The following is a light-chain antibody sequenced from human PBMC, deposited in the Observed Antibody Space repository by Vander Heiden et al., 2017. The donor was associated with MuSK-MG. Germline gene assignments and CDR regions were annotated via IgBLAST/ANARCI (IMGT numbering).Light chain of an antibody. CDR1: QGISSY. CDR3: LQLNSYIFT. CDR2: AAS. J-gene: IGKJ3*01. Sequence: DIQLTQSPSFLSASVGDRVTITCRASQGISSYLAWYQQKPGKAPKLLIYAASTLQSGVPSRFSGSGSGTEFTLTISSLQPEDFATYYCLQLNSYIFTFGHGTRVDI. V-gene: IGKV1-9*01.